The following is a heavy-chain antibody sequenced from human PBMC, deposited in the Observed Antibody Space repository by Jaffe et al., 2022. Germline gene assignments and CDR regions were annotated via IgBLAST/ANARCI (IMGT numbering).Heavy chain of an antibody. Sequence: QLQLQESGSGLVKPSQTLSLTCAVSGGSISSGGYSWSWIRQPPGKGLEWIGYIYHSGSTYYNPSLKSRVTISVDRSKNQFSLKLSSVTAADTAVYYCARGDYYGSGSYYNVRLAGDAFDIWGQGTMVTVSS. J-gene: IGHJ3*02. V-gene: IGHV4-30-2*01. D-gene: IGHD3-10*01. CDR2: IYHSGST. CDR1: GGSISSGGYS. CDR3: ARGDYYGSGSYYNVRLAGDAFDI.